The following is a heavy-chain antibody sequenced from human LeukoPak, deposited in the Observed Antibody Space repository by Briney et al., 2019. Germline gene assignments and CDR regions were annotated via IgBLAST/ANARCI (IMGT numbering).Heavy chain of an antibody. CDR3: ARTPHFVY. CDR1: GFHLNSNY. CDR2: IYSGGST. J-gene: IGHJ4*02. Sequence: PGGSLGLPCAASGFHLNSNYMRWVPQAPGKGLEWVSVIYSGGSTYYADSVKGRFTISRDNSKNTLYLQMNSLRAEETAVDYCARTPHFVYWGEGALVTVSS. V-gene: IGHV3-53*01.